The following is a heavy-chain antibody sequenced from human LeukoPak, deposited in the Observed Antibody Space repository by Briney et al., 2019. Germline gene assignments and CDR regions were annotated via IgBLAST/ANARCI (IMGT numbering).Heavy chain of an antibody. CDR2: INSDGSST. J-gene: IGHJ4*02. V-gene: IGHV3-74*01. D-gene: IGHD1-20*01. Sequence: GGSLRLSCAASGFTFSSYAMSWVRQAPGKGLVWVSRINSDGSSTSYADSVKGRFTISRDNAKNTLYLQMNSLRAEDTAVYYCARDHNWNDVIDYWGQGTLVTVSS. CDR1: GFTFSSYA. CDR3: ARDHNWNDVIDY.